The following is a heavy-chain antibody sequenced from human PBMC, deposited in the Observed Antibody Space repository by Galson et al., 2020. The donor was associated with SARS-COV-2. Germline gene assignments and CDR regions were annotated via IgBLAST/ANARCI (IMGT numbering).Heavy chain of an antibody. V-gene: IGHV3-53*01. Sequence: QLGESLKISCVASGFTVSHNYMSWVRQAPGKGLDWVSLIYTDGGTYYADSVKGRFTISRDNSKNTVYLQMNSLIAEDTAVYYCARQGEGGPFEYWGQGTLVTVSS. CDR2: IYTDGGT. CDR1: GFTVSHNY. J-gene: IGHJ4*02. CDR3: ARQGEGGPFEY. D-gene: IGHD3-16*01.